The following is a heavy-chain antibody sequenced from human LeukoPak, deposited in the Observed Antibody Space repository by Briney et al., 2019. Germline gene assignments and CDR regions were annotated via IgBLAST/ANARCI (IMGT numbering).Heavy chain of an antibody. CDR3: VRGSGAGSYLLDY. V-gene: IGHV1-3*02. CDR1: GYTFTSYA. D-gene: IGHD3-10*01. CDR2: SNAADGNT. Sequence: ASVKVSCKASGYTFTSYAMHWVRQAPGQRLEWMGWSNAADGNTRYSQEFQGRVTITRDTSASTAYMELSSLRSEDMAVYYCVRGSGAGSYLLDYWGQGTLVTVSS. J-gene: IGHJ4*02.